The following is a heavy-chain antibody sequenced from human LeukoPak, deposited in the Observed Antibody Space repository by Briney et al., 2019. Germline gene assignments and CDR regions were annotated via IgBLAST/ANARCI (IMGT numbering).Heavy chain of an antibody. J-gene: IGHJ4*02. D-gene: IGHD6-6*01. CDR3: AREFSGTSIAARVFDS. Sequence: SETLSLTCTVSGGSITSYHWSYIRQPAGKGLEWIGRIYTSGSTNYNPSLKSRVTMSVDTSKNQFSLKLSSVTAADTAIYYCAREFSGTSIAARVFDSWGQGTLVTVSS. CDR2: IYTSGST. CDR1: GGSITSYH. V-gene: IGHV4-4*07.